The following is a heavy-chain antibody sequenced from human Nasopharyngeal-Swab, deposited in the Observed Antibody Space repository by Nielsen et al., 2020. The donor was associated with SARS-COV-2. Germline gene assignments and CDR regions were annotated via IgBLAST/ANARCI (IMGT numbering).Heavy chain of an antibody. CDR3: AKDPLSGGVYATNHYYYGMDV. Sequence: GGSLRLSCAASGFTFSSYWMSWVRQAPGKGLEWVANINEDGSEKYYVDSVKGRFTISRDNAKKSLDLQMNSLRAEDTAVYYCAKDPLSGGVYATNHYYYGMDVWGQGTTVTVSS. CDR2: INEDGSEK. CDR1: GFTFSSYW. J-gene: IGHJ6*02. D-gene: IGHD2-8*01. V-gene: IGHV3-7*03.